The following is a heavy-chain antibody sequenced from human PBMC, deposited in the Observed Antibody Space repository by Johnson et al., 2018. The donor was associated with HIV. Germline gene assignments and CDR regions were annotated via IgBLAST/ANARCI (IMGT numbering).Heavy chain of an antibody. CDR2: IYSGDTT. D-gene: IGHD5-18*01. CDR1: GFTVSSNY. V-gene: IGHV3-66*01. J-gene: IGHJ3*02. CDR3: ARAYSYGVFDI. Sequence: VQLVESGGGLVKPGGSLRLSCAASGFTVSSNYMSWVRQAPGKGLEWVSVIYSGDTTYYADSVKDRFTISRDNSKNTLYLQMNSLRAEDTALYYCARAYSYGVFDIWGQGTMVTVSS.